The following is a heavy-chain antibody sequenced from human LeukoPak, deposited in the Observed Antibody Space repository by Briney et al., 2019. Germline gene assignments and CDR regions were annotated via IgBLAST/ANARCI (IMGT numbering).Heavy chain of an antibody. CDR1: AGSVTSSRYY. D-gene: IGHD4-17*01. CDR2: ILYSGTT. V-gene: IGHV4-61*01. CDR3: ARSTLTTRRNYYYSYGMDV. J-gene: IGHJ6*02. Sequence: VKPSETLSLTCPVSAGSVTSSRYYWSWIRQPPAKGLDWIGYILYSGTTNYNPSLKSRVTISVDTSKNQFSLKLASVTAADTAVYYCARSTLTTRRNYYYSYGMDVWGQGTTVTVSS.